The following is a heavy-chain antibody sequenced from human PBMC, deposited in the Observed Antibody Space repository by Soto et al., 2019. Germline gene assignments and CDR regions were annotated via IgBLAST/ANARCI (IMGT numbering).Heavy chain of an antibody. CDR3: ARDYYKYYDSSGYYRSPAY. V-gene: IGHV3-9*01. CDR2: LGWNSGGI. D-gene: IGHD3-22*01. Sequence: GGSLRLSCVGSGFRFDGHAMHWVRQSPGKGLEWVSGLGWNSGGIDYADFVKGRFTISRDNSRNTLFLQMNSLRAEDTAVYYCARDYYKYYDSSGYYRSPAYWGQGTLVTVSS. CDR1: GFRFDGHA. J-gene: IGHJ4*02.